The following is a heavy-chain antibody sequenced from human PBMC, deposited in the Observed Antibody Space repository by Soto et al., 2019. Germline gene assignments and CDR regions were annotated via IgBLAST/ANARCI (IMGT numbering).Heavy chain of an antibody. J-gene: IGHJ5*02. CDR3: AKDYGYCSGGSCYSSGWFDP. V-gene: IGHV3-30*18. D-gene: IGHD2-15*01. CDR1: GFTFSSYG. CDR2: ISYDGSNK. Sequence: GRPLRLSCAVSGFTFSSYGMHRVSQATGKGLEWVAVISYDGSNKYYADSVKGRFTISRDNSKNTLYLQMNSLRAEDTAVYYCAKDYGYCSGGSCYSSGWFDPWGQGTLVTVSS.